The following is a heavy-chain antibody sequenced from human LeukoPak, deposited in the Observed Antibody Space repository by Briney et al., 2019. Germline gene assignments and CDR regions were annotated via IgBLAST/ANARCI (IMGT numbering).Heavy chain of an antibody. J-gene: IGHJ4*02. Sequence: ASVKVSCKASGYTFTSYYMHWVRQAPGQGLEWMGIINPSGGSTSYAQKFQGRVTMTRDTSISTAYMELSRLRSDDTAVYYCAREKQPGVGFDYWGQGTLVTVSS. CDR2: INPSGGST. CDR1: GYTFTSYY. D-gene: IGHD6-13*01. CDR3: AREKQPGVGFDY. V-gene: IGHV1-46*01.